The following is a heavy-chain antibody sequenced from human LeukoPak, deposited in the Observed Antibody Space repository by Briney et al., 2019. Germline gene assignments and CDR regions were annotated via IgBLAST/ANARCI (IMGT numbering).Heavy chain of an antibody. V-gene: IGHV3-21*01. CDR1: GFTFSSYA. Sequence: GGSLRLSCAASGFTFSSYAMHWVRQAPGKGLEWVSSISTTISYIYYADSVKGRFTISRDNAKNSLYLQMNSLRAEDTAVYYCARDAYGDYGFDYWGQGTLVTVSS. D-gene: IGHD4-17*01. J-gene: IGHJ4*02. CDR2: ISTTISYI. CDR3: ARDAYGDYGFDY.